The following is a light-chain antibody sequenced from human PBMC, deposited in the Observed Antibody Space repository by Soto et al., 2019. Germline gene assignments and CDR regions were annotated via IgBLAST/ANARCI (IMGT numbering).Light chain of an antibody. J-gene: IGLJ2*01. CDR3: QSYDGTLTGVI. V-gene: IGLV1-40*01. CDR1: SSNIGAGYD. CDR2: NNH. Sequence: QSVLTQPPSVSGAPGQSVTISCTGTSSNIGAGYDIHWYQQPPGTAPKLVIYNNHNRPSGVPDRFSGSKSGTSGSLAITGLQAEDEADYFCQSYDGTLTGVIFGGGTNLTVL.